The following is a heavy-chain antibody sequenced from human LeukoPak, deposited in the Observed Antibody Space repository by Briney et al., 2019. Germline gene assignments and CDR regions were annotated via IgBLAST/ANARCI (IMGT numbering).Heavy chain of an antibody. D-gene: IGHD3-22*01. Sequence: PGGSLRLSCAASGFTFSSYWMHWVRQSPGRGLEWIGYMFYSGSTNYNPSLKSRVTISVDTSKKQFSLKLSSVTAADTAVYYCARGYYDSSGYYHGFDYWGQGTLVTVSS. CDR1: GFTFSSYW. CDR3: ARGYYDSSGYYHGFDY. V-gene: IGHV4-59*01. CDR2: MFYSGST. J-gene: IGHJ4*02.